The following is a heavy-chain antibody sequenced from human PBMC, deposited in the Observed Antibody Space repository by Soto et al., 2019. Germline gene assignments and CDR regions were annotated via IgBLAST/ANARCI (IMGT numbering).Heavy chain of an antibody. CDR3: ARGDGYNYNYGMDV. D-gene: IGHD5-12*01. CDR2: ISYDGSNK. Sequence: QVQLVESGGGVVQPGRSLRLSCAASGFTFSSYAMHWVRQAPGKGLEWVAVISYDGSNKYYADSVKGRFTISRDNSKNTLYLQMNSLRAEDTAEYYCARGDGYNYNYGMDVWGQGTTVTVSS. V-gene: IGHV3-30-3*01. J-gene: IGHJ6*02. CDR1: GFTFSSYA.